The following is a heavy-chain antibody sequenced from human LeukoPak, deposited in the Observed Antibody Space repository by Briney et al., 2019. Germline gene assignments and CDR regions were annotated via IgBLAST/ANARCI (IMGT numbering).Heavy chain of an antibody. Sequence: GGSLRLTCGASGFTVSNNHMSWVRQAPGKGLEWVSITYSDGTTYYADSVKGRFTISRDNAKKSLYLQMNSLRAEDTAVYYCARIAVTGMWYFDYWGQGTQVTVSS. CDR1: GFTVSNNH. CDR2: TYSDGTT. J-gene: IGHJ4*02. CDR3: ARIAVTGMWYFDY. V-gene: IGHV3-53*01. D-gene: IGHD6-19*01.